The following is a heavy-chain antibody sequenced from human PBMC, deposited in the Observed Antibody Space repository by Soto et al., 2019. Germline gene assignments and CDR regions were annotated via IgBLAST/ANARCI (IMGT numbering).Heavy chain of an antibody. J-gene: IGHJ4*02. CDR1: GFTFSNAW. CDR3: TTEKVVGATYGY. Sequence: RLSCAASGFTFSNAWMSWVRQAPGKGLEWVGRIKSKTDGGTTDYAAPVKGRFTISRDDSKNTLYLQMNSLKTEDTAVYYCTTEKVVGATYGYWGQGTLVTVSS. CDR2: IKSKTDGGTT. D-gene: IGHD1-26*01. V-gene: IGHV3-15*01.